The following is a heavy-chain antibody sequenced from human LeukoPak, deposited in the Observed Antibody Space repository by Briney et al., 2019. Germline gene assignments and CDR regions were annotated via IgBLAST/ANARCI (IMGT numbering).Heavy chain of an antibody. CDR1: GFSFGGYA. V-gene: IGHV3-21*01. CDR2: ISSSSSYI. Sequence: GGSLRLSCAASGFSFGGYAMHWVRQAPGKGLEWVSSISSSSSYIYYADSVKGRFTISRDNAKNSLYLQMNSLRAEDTAVYYCARMEFGELLSNYYYYMDVWGKGTTVTVSS. CDR3: ARMEFGELLSNYYYYMDV. D-gene: IGHD3-10*01. J-gene: IGHJ6*03.